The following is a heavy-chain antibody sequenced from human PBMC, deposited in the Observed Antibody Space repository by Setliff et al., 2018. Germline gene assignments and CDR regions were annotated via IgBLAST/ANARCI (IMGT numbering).Heavy chain of an antibody. CDR2: IIPFFGTA. CDR1: GGTFSSSA. J-gene: IGHJ6*02. CDR3: ARGNMDVVAAGGKYSGMDV. V-gene: IGHV1-69*13. Sequence: SVKVSCKASGGTFSSSAISWVRQAPGQGLEWVGRIIPFFGTANSAQKFQGRVTVTAGESATTAYMELSSLRAEDTAVYYCARGNMDVVAAGGKYSGMDVWGQGTTVTVSS. D-gene: IGHD6-13*01.